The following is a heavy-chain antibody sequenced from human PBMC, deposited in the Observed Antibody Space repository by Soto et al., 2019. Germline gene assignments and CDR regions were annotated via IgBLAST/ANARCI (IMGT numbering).Heavy chain of an antibody. V-gene: IGHV4-39*01. D-gene: IGHD1-26*01. CDR1: GRTFNINADLGY. CDR3: VKRSLLMAPT. CDR2: IDNGGNT. Sequence: PSETLSLTYTGSGRTFNINADLGYLAWLRQPPGKGLEWIGSIDNGGNTHYNAPLKSRVIISADTSKNQFSLSLNSVTAADTAVYYCVKRSLLMAPTWGQGIQVTVS. J-gene: IGHJ4*02.